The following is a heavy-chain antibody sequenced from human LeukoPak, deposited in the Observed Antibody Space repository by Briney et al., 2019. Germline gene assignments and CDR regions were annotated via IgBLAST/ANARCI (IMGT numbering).Heavy chain of an antibody. J-gene: IGHJ4*02. CDR2: ISGSGGST. V-gene: IGHV3-23*01. CDR3: AKVLTGAAAGTLDS. Sequence: GGSLRLSCATSGFSFNSYAMSWVRQAPRKGLEWVSGISGSGGSTYYAASVKGRFTISRDNSKNTLSLKMNSLRGEDTAVYYCAKVLTGAAAGTLDSWGQGTLVTVSS. CDR1: GFSFNSYA. D-gene: IGHD6-13*01.